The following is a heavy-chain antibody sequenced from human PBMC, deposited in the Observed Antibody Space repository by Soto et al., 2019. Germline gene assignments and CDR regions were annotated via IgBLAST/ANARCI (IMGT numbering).Heavy chain of an antibody. Sequence: ASVKVSCKASGFTVTSYYIHWVRQAPGQGPEWMGLINPSDGSTTYAQKFQGRVTMTSDTSTSTLYMELSSLRSEDTAVYYCARPNRGYSYGTFDYWGQGTMVTVSS. CDR2: INPSDGST. CDR1: GFTVTSYY. J-gene: IGHJ4*02. D-gene: IGHD5-18*01. V-gene: IGHV1-46*01. CDR3: ARPNRGYSYGTFDY.